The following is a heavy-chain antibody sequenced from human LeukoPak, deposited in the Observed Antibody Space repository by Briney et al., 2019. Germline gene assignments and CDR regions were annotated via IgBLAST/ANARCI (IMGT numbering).Heavy chain of an antibody. CDR3: AREGYSSGRQGGDFDY. V-gene: IGHV1-69*13. CDR2: IIPIFGTA. CDR1: GGTFSSYA. Sequence: SVKVSCKASGGTFSSYAISWVRQAPGQGLEWMGGIIPIFGTANYAQKFQGRVTITADESTSTAYMELSSLRSEDTAVYYCAREGYSSGRQGGDFDYWGQGTLVTVSS. D-gene: IGHD6-19*01. J-gene: IGHJ4*02.